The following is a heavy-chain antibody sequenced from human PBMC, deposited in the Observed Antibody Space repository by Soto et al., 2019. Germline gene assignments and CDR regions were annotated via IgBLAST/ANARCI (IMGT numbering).Heavy chain of an antibody. CDR1: GYIFTSYG. J-gene: IGHJ4*02. CDR3: ARGRYGDY. V-gene: IGHV1-18*01. Sequence: QAHLVQCGPEVKKPGASVKVSCKGSGYIFTSYGIAWVRQAPGQGLEWMGWISAHNGKTEYAQKFQGRVTVTRDTSTSTAYLELRSLRSDDTALYYCARGRYGDYWGQGALVTVSS. CDR2: ISAHNGKT. D-gene: IGHD4-17*01.